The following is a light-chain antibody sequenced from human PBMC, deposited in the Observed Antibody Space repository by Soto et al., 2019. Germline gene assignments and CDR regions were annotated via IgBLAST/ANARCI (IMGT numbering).Light chain of an antibody. CDR3: QHYNSYSEA. Sequence: DIQMTQSPSTLSASVGDRVTITCRASQSISSWLAWYQQKPGKAPKLLIYDASSLESGVPSRFSGSGSGTEFTLTISSLQPDDFVTYYCQHYNSYSEAFGQGTKVDIK. J-gene: IGKJ1*01. CDR1: QSISSW. CDR2: DAS. V-gene: IGKV1-5*01.